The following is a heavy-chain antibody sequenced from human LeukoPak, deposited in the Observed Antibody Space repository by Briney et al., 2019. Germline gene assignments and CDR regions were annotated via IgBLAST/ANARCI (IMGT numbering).Heavy chain of an antibody. CDR1: GFTFSSYW. CDR3: AKESCSSRCNFDY. CDR2: ITSDGSTT. V-gene: IGHV3-74*01. Sequence: GGSLRLSCAASGFTFSSYWMHWVCQAPGKGLVWVSRITSDGSTTSYADSVKGRFTISRDNAKNTLYLQMNSLRADDTAVYYCAKESCSSRCNFDYWGQGALVTVSS. J-gene: IGHJ4*02. D-gene: IGHD2-2*01.